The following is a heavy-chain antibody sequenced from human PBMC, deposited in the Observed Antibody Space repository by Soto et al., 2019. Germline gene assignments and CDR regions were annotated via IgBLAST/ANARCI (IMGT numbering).Heavy chain of an antibody. CDR1: GFTVSSKY. J-gene: IGHJ6*03. D-gene: IGHD2-15*01. V-gene: IGHV3-66*01. Sequence: EVQLVESGGGLVQPGGSLRLSCAASGFTVSSKYMSWVRQAPGKGLEWVSLIQSGGTTYYADSVKGRFTISRDSSENTLHLQMDSLRAEDTAVYYCARDDVLCDGGSCYGVPMDXWGKGTTVTVSS. CDR2: IQSGGTT. CDR3: ARDDVLCDGGSCYGVPMDX.